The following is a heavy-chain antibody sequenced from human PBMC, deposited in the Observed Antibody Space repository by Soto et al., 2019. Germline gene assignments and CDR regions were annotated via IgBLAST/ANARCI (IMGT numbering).Heavy chain of an antibody. J-gene: IGHJ6*02. CDR2: MNPNSGNT. Sequence: QVQLVQSGAEVKKPGASVKVSCKASGDPFSNYDIKWVRQATGQGIEWMGWMNPNSGNTGSARKFQGRVTMTRNTSISTAYRELSILRSDDPAVYYCARGRNGMDVWGQGTKVTVSS. CDR3: ARGRNGMDV. V-gene: IGHV1-8*01. CDR1: GDPFSNYD.